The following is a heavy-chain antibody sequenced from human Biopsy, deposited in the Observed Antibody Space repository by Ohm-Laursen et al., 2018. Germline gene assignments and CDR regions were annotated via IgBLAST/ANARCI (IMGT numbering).Heavy chain of an antibody. CDR3: ARGSNDFGGLYFPR. CDR1: GGSISNNNYY. CDR2: ISYTGYT. V-gene: IGHV4-61*03. Sequence: SDTLSLTCTVSGGSISNNNYYWGWIRQPPGKGLEWIGHISYTGYTSYNASLKSRVTISVDTSRNHFSLRVSSLTAADTAVYYCARGSNDFGGLYFPRWGQGTLLTVSS. D-gene: IGHD4-23*01. J-gene: IGHJ4*02.